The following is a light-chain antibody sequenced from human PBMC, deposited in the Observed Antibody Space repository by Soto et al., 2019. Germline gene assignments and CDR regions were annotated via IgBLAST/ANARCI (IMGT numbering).Light chain of an antibody. Sequence: EIVMTQSPATLSVSPGERATLSCRASQSINNNLAWYQQKPGQAPRLLVYGASTRAAGIPARFSGSGSGTEFSLTISSLQSEDFAVYYCQQYTTSSWTFGQGTKVEIE. CDR2: GAS. CDR1: QSINNN. V-gene: IGKV3-15*01. J-gene: IGKJ1*01. CDR3: QQYTTSSWT.